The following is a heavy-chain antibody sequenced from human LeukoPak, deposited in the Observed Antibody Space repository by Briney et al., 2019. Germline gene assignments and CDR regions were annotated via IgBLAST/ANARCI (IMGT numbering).Heavy chain of an antibody. D-gene: IGHD1-14*01. J-gene: IGHJ6*02. CDR2: IYYSGGT. V-gene: IGHV4-39*01. CDR3: ASGNGTYYSFYGMDV. CDR1: GGSISSSSYY. Sequence: SETLSLTCTVSGGSISSSSYYWGWIRQPPGKGLEWIGSIYYSGGTYSNPSFKSRVTISVDTSKNQFSLKLSSVTAADTAVYYCASGNGTYYSFYGMDVWGQGTTVTVSS.